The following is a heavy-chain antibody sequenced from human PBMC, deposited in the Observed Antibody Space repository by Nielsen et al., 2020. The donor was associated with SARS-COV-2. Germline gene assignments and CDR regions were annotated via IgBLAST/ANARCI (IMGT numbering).Heavy chain of an antibody. Sequence: ASVKVSCKASGYTFTSYYMHWVRQAPGQGLEWMGIINPSGGSTSYAQKFQGRVTMTRDTSTSTVYMELRSLRSDDTAVYYCARNGYDILTGYVMWGQGTLVTVSS. V-gene: IGHV1-46*01. CDR3: ARNGYDILTGYVM. J-gene: IGHJ4*02. CDR1: GYTFTSYY. D-gene: IGHD3-9*01. CDR2: INPSGGST.